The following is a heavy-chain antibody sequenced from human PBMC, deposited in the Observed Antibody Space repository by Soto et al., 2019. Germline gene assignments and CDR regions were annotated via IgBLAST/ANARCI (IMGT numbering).Heavy chain of an antibody. Sequence: EVQLLESGGGLVQPGGSLRLSCAASGFTYSSYAMRWVRQAPGKGLEWVSAISGSADSTYYADSVKGRFTISRDNSKNTLYLQMNSLRPEDTAVYYCARRGSGSYYDYWGQGTLATVSS. J-gene: IGHJ4*02. D-gene: IGHD1-26*01. CDR2: ISGSADST. CDR3: ARRGSGSYYDY. CDR1: GFTYSSYA. V-gene: IGHV3-23*01.